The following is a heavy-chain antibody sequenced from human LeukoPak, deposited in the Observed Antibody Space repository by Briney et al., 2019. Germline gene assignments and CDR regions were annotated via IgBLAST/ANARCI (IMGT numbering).Heavy chain of an antibody. Sequence: SETLSLTCTVSGGSISSYYWSWIRQPPGKGLEWIGYIYYSGSTNYNPSLKSRVTISVDTSKNQFSLKLSSVTAADMAVYYCARDRSAIFGVPEPDAFDIWGQGTMVTVSS. J-gene: IGHJ3*02. CDR3: ARDRSAIFGVPEPDAFDI. V-gene: IGHV4-59*01. D-gene: IGHD3-3*01. CDR1: GGSISSYY. CDR2: IYYSGST.